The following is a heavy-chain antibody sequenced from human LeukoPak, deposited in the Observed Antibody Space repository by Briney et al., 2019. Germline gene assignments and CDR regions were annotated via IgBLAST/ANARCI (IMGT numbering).Heavy chain of an antibody. V-gene: IGHV4-38-2*01. CDR2: IYHGGST. D-gene: IGHD6-13*01. CDR3: ARGGQSSSWRDWFDP. Sequence: SETLSLTCAVSGYSISSGYYWGWIRQPPGKGLEWIGSIYHGGSTYYNPSLKSRVTISVDTSKNQFSLKLSSVTAADTAVYYCARGGQSSSWRDWFDPWGQGTLVTVSS. CDR1: GYSISSGYY. J-gene: IGHJ5*02.